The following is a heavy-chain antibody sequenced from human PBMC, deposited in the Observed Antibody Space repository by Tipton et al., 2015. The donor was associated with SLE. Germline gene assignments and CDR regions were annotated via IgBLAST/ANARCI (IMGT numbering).Heavy chain of an antibody. V-gene: IGHV4-34*01. CDR2: INHSGST. Sequence: TLSLTCAVYGGSFSGYYWSWIRQPPGKGLEWIGEINHSGSTNYNPSLKSRVTISVDTSKNQFSLKLSSVTPADTAVYYCASRGAAAAPGWYFDLWGRGTQVTVSS. CDR3: ASRGAAAAPGWYFDL. D-gene: IGHD6-13*01. CDR1: GGSFSGYY. J-gene: IGHJ2*01.